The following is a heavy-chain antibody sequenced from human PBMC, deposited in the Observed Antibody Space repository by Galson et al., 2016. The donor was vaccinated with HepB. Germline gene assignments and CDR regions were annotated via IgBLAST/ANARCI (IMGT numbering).Heavy chain of an antibody. CDR2: ISGSGDIK. CDR1: GFSFSRRA. J-gene: IGHJ4*02. D-gene: IGHD2-15*01. Sequence: SLRLSCAASGFSFSRRAMNWVRQAPGKGLEWVSSISGSGDIKYSADSVKGRFTISRDNSKGTLYLQMNSLRVEDTAVYYCAKSEVVVVAAHQVWGQGTLVTVAS. V-gene: IGHV3-23*01. CDR3: AKSEVVVVAAHQV.